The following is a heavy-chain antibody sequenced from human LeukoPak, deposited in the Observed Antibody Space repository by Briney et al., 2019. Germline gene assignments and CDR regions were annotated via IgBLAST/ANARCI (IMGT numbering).Heavy chain of an antibody. CDR2: INPNSGGT. J-gene: IGHJ5*02. V-gene: IGHV1-2*02. CDR3: ARSSWGRWFDP. CDR1: GYTFTGYY. Sequence: GASVKVSCKASGYTFTGYYMHWVRQAPGQGLEWMGWINPNSGGTNYVQKFQGRVTMTRDTSISTAYMELSRLRSDDTAVYYCARSSWGRWFDPWGQGTLVTVSS. D-gene: IGHD6-13*01.